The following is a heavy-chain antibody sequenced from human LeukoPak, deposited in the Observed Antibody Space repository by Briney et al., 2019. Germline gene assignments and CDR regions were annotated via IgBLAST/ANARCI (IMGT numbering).Heavy chain of an antibody. CDR2: IYYSGSI. CDR1: GYSISSSNY. CDR3: ARKATTGPTKAAFDI. D-gene: IGHD4-17*01. V-gene: IGHV4-28*05. Sequence: PSETPSLTCVVSGYSISSSNYWAWIRPPPGKGLEWTGHIYYSGSIYYNPSLKSRVTMSVDTSKNQFSLKLSSVTAVDTAVYYCARKATTGPTKAAFDIWGQGTMVTVSS. J-gene: IGHJ3*02.